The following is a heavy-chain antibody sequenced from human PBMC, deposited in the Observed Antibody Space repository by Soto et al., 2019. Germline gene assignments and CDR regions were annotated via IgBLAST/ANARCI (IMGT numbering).Heavy chain of an antibody. D-gene: IGHD2-15*01. J-gene: IGHJ4*02. CDR1: GYTFTTYG. CDR2: ISTYSGHT. V-gene: IGHV1-18*01. CDR3: ARDDCSGNTCYLGH. Sequence: ASVKVSCKPSGYTFTTYGIAWVRQAPGQGLEWMGWISTYSGHTKYAQKLQDRLTVTTDTSTSTAYMELRSLRSDDTAVYYCARDDCSGNTCYLGHWGQGTLVTV.